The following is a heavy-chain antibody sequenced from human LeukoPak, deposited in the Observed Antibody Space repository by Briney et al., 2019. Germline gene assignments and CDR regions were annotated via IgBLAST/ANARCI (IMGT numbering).Heavy chain of an antibody. CDR3: ASRRGGSGSYSVRYFQH. CDR1: GGSFSGYY. D-gene: IGHD3-10*01. V-gene: IGHV4-34*01. CDR2: INHSGST. J-gene: IGHJ1*01. Sequence: SETLSLTCAVYGGSFSGYYWSWIRQPPGKGLEWIGEINHSGSTNYNPSLKSRVTISVDTSKNQFSLKLSSVTAADTAVYYCASRRGGSGSYSVRYFQHWGQGTLVTVSS.